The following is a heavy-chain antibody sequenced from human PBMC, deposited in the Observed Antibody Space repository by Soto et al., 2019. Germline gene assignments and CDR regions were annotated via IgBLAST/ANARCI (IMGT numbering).Heavy chain of an antibody. V-gene: IGHV4-59*01. CDR2: IHYSGTT. CDR3: AAGEASSRNLAPYYLDF. Sequence: SETLSLTCNVSGGSIYTYYWTWIRQPPGKGLEWIGYIHYSGTTSFFPSYNPSLRSRVTISEDTSKNQFSLKLLSVTTADTAVYFCAAGEASSRNLAPYYLDFWGQGTLVTVSS. J-gene: IGHJ4*02. CDR1: GGSIYTYY. D-gene: IGHD6-13*01.